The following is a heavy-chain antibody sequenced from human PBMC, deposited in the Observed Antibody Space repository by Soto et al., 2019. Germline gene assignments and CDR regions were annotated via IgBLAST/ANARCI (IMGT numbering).Heavy chain of an antibody. CDR2: IYYSGST. V-gene: IGHV4-39*01. D-gene: IGHD2-8*01. Sequence: PSETLSLTCTVSGGSISSSSYYWGWIRQPPGKGLEWIGSIYYSGSTYYNPSLKSRVTISVDTSKNQFSLKLSSVTAADTAVYYCARHARGYCTNGVCHPYFDYWGQGTLVTVPQ. J-gene: IGHJ4*02. CDR3: ARHARGYCTNGVCHPYFDY. CDR1: GGSISSSSYY.